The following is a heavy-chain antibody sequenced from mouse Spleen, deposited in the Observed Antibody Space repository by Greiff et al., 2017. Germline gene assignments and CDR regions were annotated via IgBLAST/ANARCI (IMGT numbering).Heavy chain of an antibody. Sequence: QVQLQQSGPGLVAPSQSLSITCTVSGFSLTNYGVDWVRQSPGKGLEWLGVIWGGGNTNYNSALKSRLIISKDNSKSQVFLQMNSLQTDDTAMYYCVSDLMVAGWFAYWGQGTLVTVSA. D-gene: IGHD1-1*02. CDR3: VSDLMVAGWFAY. CDR1: GFSLTNYG. J-gene: IGHJ3*01. V-gene: IGHV2-6*01. CDR2: IWGGGNT.